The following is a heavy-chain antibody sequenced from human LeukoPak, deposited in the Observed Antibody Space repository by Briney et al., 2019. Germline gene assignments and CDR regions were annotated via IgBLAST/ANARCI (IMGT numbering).Heavy chain of an antibody. CDR2: ISSSSSTI. V-gene: IGHV3-48*01. CDR1: GFTFSSFS. D-gene: IGHD3-10*01. J-gene: IGHJ4*02. CDR3: ANGGGGSGNFYYFDY. Sequence: PGGSLRLSCAASGFTFSSFSMNWVRQAPGKGLEWVSYISSSSSTIYYADSVKGRFTISRDNSKNTLYLQMNSLRAEDAAVYYCANGGGGSGNFYYFDYWGQGTLVTVSS.